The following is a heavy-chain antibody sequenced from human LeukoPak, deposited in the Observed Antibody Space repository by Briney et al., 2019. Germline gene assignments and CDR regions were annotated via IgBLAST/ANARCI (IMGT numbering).Heavy chain of an antibody. CDR1: GFTFSSYA. CDR3: ARSPVLTRTFDY. CDR2: ISYDGSNK. V-gene: IGHV3-30-3*01. Sequence: GGSLRLSCAASGFTFSSYAMHWVRQAPGKGLEWVAVISYDGSNKYYADSVKGRFTISRDNSKNTLYLQMNSLRAEDTAVYYCARSPVLTRTFDYWGQGTLVTVSS. J-gene: IGHJ4*02. D-gene: IGHD2-8*01.